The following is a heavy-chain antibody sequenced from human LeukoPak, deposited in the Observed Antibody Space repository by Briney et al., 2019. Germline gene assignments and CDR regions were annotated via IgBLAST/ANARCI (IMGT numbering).Heavy chain of an antibody. CDR2: ISGSGGST. J-gene: IGHJ4*02. Sequence: PGGSLRLSCAASGFTVSSNYMSWVRQAPGKGLEWVSAISGSGGSTYYADSVKGRFTISRDNSKNTLYLQMNSLRAEDTAVYYCAKDRHQPLLYPGSYYFDYWGQGTLVTVSS. D-gene: IGHD2-2*02. V-gene: IGHV3-23*01. CDR1: GFTVSSNY. CDR3: AKDRHQPLLYPGSYYFDY.